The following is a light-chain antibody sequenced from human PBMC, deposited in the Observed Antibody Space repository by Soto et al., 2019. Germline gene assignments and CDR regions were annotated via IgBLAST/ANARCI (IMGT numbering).Light chain of an antibody. CDR2: WAS. J-gene: IGKJ1*01. V-gene: IGKV4-1*01. CDR1: QSVLYSSNNKNN. CDR3: QQYYSAPET. Sequence: DIVMTQSPDSLAVSLGERASINCKSSQSVLYSSNNKNNLAWYQQKPGQPPKLLIFWASTRDSGVPDRFSGSGSGTDFTLTISGLQAEDVGVYYCQQYYSAPETFGQGTRVEIK.